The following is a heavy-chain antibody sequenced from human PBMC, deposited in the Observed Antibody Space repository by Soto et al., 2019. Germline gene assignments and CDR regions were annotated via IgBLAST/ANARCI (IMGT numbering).Heavy chain of an antibody. Sequence: GGSLRLSCADSGFTFSNYGMHWVRQAPGEGLEWVAAISYDGSNKYYADSVEGRFTISRDNSKSTVYLQMNSLRAEDTAIYYCAKDTYYYDSSGYYVFDYRGQGALVTVSS. V-gene: IGHV3-30*18. J-gene: IGHJ4*02. CDR2: ISYDGSNK. CDR3: AKDTYYYDSSGYYVFDY. CDR1: GFTFSNYG. D-gene: IGHD3-22*01.